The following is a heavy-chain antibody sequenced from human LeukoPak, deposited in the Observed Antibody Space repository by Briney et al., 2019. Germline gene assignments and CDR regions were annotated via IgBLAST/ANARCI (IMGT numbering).Heavy chain of an antibody. D-gene: IGHD2-15*01. CDR1: GFSLSTSGVG. CDR2: IYWDDDK. V-gene: IGHV2-5*02. J-gene: IGHJ4*02. CDR3: AHAYCSGGSCYPGFDY. Sequence: SGPTLVKPTQTLTLTCTFSGFSLSTSGVGVGWIRQPPGKALEWLALIYWDDDKRSSPSLKSRLTITKEPSKNQVVLTMTNMDPVDTATYYCAHAYCSGGSCYPGFDYWGQGTLVTVSS.